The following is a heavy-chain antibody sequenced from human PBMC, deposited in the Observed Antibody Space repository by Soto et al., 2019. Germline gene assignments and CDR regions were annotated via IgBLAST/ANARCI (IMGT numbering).Heavy chain of an antibody. D-gene: IGHD5-12*01. V-gene: IGHV3-23*01. Sequence: GGSLRLSCAASGFTFNSYAMTWVRQAPGKGLEWVSVIRGSGGSGSSTYYADSVKGRFSISRDDSKNTLYLQMTSLRAEDTAVYYCAKEFFGYIYDALDIWGQGTMVTVSS. J-gene: IGHJ3*02. CDR3: AKEFFGYIYDALDI. CDR1: GFTFNSYA. CDR2: IRGSGGSGSST.